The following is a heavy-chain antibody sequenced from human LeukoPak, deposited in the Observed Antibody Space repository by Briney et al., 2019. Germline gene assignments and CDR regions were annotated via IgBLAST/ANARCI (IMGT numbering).Heavy chain of an antibody. CDR2: IWYDGSNK. V-gene: IGHV3-33*08. CDR3: ARGTKRGYSYGPVGFDY. D-gene: IGHD5-18*01. CDR1: GFTFRSYA. Sequence: GGSLRLSCAASGFTFRSYAMHWVRQAPGKGLEWVAVIWYDGSNKYYADSVKGGFTISRDNSKNTLYLQMNSLRAEDTAVYYCARGTKRGYSYGPVGFDYWGQGTLVTVSS. J-gene: IGHJ4*02.